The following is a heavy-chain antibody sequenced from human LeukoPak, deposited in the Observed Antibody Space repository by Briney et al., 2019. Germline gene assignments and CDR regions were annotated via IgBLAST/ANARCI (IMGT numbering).Heavy chain of an antibody. J-gene: IGHJ4*02. CDR1: GYTFTAYY. Sequence: ASVKVSCKASGYTFTAYYLHWVRQAPGQGLEWMGWINPNTGGTNYARKFQGRVTMTRDTSINSAYMELSSLRSDDTAVYFCVREGNYYFDYWGQGTLVTVSS. CDR2: INPNTGGT. CDR3: VREGNYYFDY. V-gene: IGHV1-2*02. D-gene: IGHD1-7*01.